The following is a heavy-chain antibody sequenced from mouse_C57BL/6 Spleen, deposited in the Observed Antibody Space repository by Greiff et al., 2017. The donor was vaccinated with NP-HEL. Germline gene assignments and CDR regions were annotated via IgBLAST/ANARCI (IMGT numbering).Heavy chain of an antibody. D-gene: IGHD2-2*01. J-gene: IGHJ4*01. V-gene: IGHV3-1*01. CDR3: ARGGYGYAMDY. CDR2: ISYSGST. CDR1: GYSITSGYD. Sequence: EVQVVESGPGMVKPSQSLSLTCTVTGYSITSGYDWHWIRHFPGNKLEWMGYISYSGSTNYNPSLKSRISITHDTSKNHFFLKLNSVTTEDTATYYCARGGYGYAMDYWGQGTSVTVSS.